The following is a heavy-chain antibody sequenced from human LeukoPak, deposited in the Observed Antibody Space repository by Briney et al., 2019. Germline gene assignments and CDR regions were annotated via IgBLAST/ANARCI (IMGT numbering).Heavy chain of an antibody. J-gene: IGHJ4*02. D-gene: IGHD3-10*01. CDR2: ISGSGGST. CDR3: AKVLRMGYCGSGSYSSVDY. V-gene: IGHV3-23*01. Sequence: GGSLRLSCAASGFTFSSYAMSWVRQAPGKGLEWVSAISGSGGSTYYADSVKGRFTISRDNSKNTLYLQMNSLRAEDTAVYYCAKVLRMGYCGSGSYSSVDYWGQGTLVTVSS. CDR1: GFTFSSYA.